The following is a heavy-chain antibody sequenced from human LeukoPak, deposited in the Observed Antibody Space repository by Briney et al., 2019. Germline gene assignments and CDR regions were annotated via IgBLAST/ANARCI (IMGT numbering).Heavy chain of an antibody. CDR1: GGSFSGYY. J-gene: IGHJ5*02. V-gene: IGHV4-34*01. CDR2: INHSGST. D-gene: IGHD3-10*01. CDR3: ARVPKYYYGPKGWFDP. Sequence: PSETLSLTCAVYGGSFSGYYWSWIRQPPGKGLEWIGEINHSGSTNYNPSLKSRVTISVDTSKNQFSLKLSSVTAADTAVYYCARVPKYYYGPKGWFDPWGQGTLVTVSS.